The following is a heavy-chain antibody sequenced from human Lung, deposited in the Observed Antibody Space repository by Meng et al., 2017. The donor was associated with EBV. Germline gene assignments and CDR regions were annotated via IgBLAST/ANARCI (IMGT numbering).Heavy chain of an antibody. CDR2: IYHSGGT. V-gene: IGHV4-4*02. CDR3: ARDPYATGWAG. CDR1: GGSISISTW. J-gene: IGHJ4*02. D-gene: IGHD6-19*01. Sequence: VQLQESGPGVVKPSGSRALTCACAGGSISISTWWSWVRQPPGKGLEWIGEIYHSGGTNYNPSLRGRVTISLDKSKNQFSLTLRSVTAADTAVYYCARDPYATGWAGWGQGTLVTVSS.